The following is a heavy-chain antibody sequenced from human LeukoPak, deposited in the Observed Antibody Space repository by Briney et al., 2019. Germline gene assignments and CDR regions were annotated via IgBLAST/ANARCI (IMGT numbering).Heavy chain of an antibody. CDR2: ISGSGSDT. CDR1: GFIFSSYA. V-gene: IGHV3-23*01. Sequence: GGSLRLSCAASGFIFSSYAMSWVRRAPGKGLEWVSGISGSGSDTYYADSVKGRFTISRDNSKNTLYLQMNSLRAEDTAVYYCAKHFPFFDYWGQGTLVSVSS. D-gene: IGHD3-3*02. J-gene: IGHJ4*02. CDR3: AKHFPFFDY.